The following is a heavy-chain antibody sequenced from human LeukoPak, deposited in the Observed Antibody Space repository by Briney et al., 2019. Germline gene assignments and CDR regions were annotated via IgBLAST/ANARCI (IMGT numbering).Heavy chain of an antibody. J-gene: IGHJ3*02. CDR2: INPNSGGT. Sequence: ASVKVSCKGSGYSFTGYYMNWVRQAPGQGLEWMGWINPNSGGTNYPQKFQGRVTKTRDTSISTAYIELSGLISDDTAVYYCARGYEWWELLNKPHDDFDIWGQGTMVTVSS. D-gene: IGHD2-15*01. CDR3: ARGYEWWELLNKPHDDFDI. V-gene: IGHV1-2*02. CDR1: GYSFTGYY.